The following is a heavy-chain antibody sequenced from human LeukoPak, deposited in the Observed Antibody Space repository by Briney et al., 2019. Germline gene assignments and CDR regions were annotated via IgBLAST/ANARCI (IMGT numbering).Heavy chain of an antibody. CDR1: GFTFSSYW. CDR2: IWYDGTNK. D-gene: IGHD3-22*01. CDR3: ARAAYDSSGYLTL. V-gene: IGHV3-33*08. Sequence: PGGSLRLSCAASGFTFSSYWMNWVRQAPGKGLEWVAVIWYDGTNKYYADSVKGRFTISRDNSKNTLYLQMNSLRADDTAVYYCARAAYDSSGYLTLWGQGTLVTVSS. J-gene: IGHJ4*02.